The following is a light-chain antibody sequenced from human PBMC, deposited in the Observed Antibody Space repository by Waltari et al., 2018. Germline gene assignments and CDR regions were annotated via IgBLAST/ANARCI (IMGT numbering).Light chain of an antibody. CDR3: QHYVRLPVS. J-gene: IGKJ1*01. CDR2: DAS. V-gene: IGKV3-20*01. Sequence: EIVLTQSPGTLSLSPGERATLSCGASQSVSRSLAWYQQKPGQAPRLLIYDASSRATGVPDRFSGSGSGTDFSLTISRLEPEDFAVYYCQHYVRLPVSFGQGTKVEIK. CDR1: QSVSRS.